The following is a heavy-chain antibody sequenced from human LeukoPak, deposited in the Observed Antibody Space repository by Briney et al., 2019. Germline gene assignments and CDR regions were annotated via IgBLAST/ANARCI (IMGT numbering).Heavy chain of an antibody. CDR2: ITSSSSSI. CDR1: GFTFSIYT. Sequence: GGSLRLSCVASGFTFSIYTMSWVRQAPGKGLEWVSSITSSSSSIYSADSVKGRLTISRDNAKNSLYLEMNNLRDGDTAVYYCARDLAWGAYWGQGTLVTVSS. J-gene: IGHJ4*02. CDR3: ARDLAWGAY. V-gene: IGHV3-21*01. D-gene: IGHD4/OR15-4a*01.